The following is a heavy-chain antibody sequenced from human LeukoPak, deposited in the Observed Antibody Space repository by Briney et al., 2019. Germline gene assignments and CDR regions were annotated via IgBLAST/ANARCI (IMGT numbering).Heavy chain of an antibody. CDR2: IYHSGST. Sequence: SQTLSLTCAVSGGSISSGGYSWSWIRQPPGKGLEWIGYIYHSGSTYYNPSLKSRVTISVDRSKNQFSLKLSSVTAADTAVYYCARATRSGYYPYYFDYWGQGTLVTVSS. D-gene: IGHD3-22*01. V-gene: IGHV4-30-2*01. CDR3: ARATRSGYYPYYFDY. J-gene: IGHJ4*02. CDR1: GGSISSGGYS.